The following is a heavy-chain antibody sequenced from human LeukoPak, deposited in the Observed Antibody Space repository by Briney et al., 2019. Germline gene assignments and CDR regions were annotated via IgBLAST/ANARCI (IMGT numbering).Heavy chain of an antibody. Sequence: GGSLRLSCAASGFTFSSYWMSWVRQAPGKGLEWVANIKQDGSEKYYVDSVKGRFTISRDNAKNSLYLQMNSLRAEDTAVYYCASASYFTMVRGYYMDVWGKGTTVTVSS. CDR3: ASASYFTMVRGYYMDV. D-gene: IGHD3-10*01. CDR1: GFTFSSYW. CDR2: IKQDGSEK. J-gene: IGHJ6*03. V-gene: IGHV3-7*01.